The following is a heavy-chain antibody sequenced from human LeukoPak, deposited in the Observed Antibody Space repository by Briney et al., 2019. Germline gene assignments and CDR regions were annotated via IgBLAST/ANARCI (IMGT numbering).Heavy chain of an antibody. CDR1: GYTFTDYY. Sequence: ASVKVSCKASGYTFTDYYMHWVRQAPGQGLEWMGWISAYNGNTNYAQKLQGRVTMTTDTSTSTAYMELRSLRSDDTAVYYCASGVRGSPAADYWGQGTLVTVSS. V-gene: IGHV1-18*04. J-gene: IGHJ4*02. CDR2: ISAYNGNT. CDR3: ASGVRGSPAADY. D-gene: IGHD3-10*02.